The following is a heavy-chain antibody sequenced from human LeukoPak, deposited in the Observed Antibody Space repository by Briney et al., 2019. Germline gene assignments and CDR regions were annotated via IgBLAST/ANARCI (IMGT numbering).Heavy chain of an antibody. Sequence: SETLSLTCTVSGGSISNTSYYWGWIRQPPEEGLEWIGTISYTGTTYHNPSLKSRVTISVDKSKNQFSLKLSSVTAADTAVYYCARVGDIVVVPAAIPNWFDPWGQGTLVTVSS. J-gene: IGHJ5*02. CDR1: GGSISNTSYY. CDR2: ISYTGTT. CDR3: ARVGDIVVVPAAIPNWFDP. V-gene: IGHV4-39*07. D-gene: IGHD2-2*01.